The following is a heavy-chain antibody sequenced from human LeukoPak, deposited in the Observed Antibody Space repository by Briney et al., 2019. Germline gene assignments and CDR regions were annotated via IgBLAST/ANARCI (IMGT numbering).Heavy chain of an antibody. CDR1: GGSISSYY. D-gene: IGHD3-16*01. V-gene: IGHV4-59*01. CDR2: IYYSGST. Sequence: SETLSLTCTVSGGSISSYYWNWIRQPPGKGLEWIGYIYYSGSTNYNPSLKSRVTISLDTSKNQFSLNLTSVTAADTAVYYCARFTPQGYGWGGYNRFDPWGQGTLVTVSS. CDR3: ARFTPQGYGWGGYNRFDP. J-gene: IGHJ5*02.